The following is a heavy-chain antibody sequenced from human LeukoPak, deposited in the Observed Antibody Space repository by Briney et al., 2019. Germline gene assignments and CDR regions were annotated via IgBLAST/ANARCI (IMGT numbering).Heavy chain of an antibody. D-gene: IGHD4-17*01. Sequence: SLRLSCAASGFTFSSYGMHWVRQAPGKGLEWVAVISYDGSNKYYADSVKGRFTISRDNSKNTLYLQMNSPRAEDTAVYYCAKDNYGDYNYYYYGMDVWGQGTTVTVSS. CDR2: ISYDGSNK. V-gene: IGHV3-30*18. CDR1: GFTFSSYG. CDR3: AKDNYGDYNYYYYGMDV. J-gene: IGHJ6*02.